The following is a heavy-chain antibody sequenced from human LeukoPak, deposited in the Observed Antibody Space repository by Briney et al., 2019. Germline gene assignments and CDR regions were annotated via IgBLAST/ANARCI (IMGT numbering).Heavy chain of an antibody. CDR2: ISGSGGST. CDR1: GFTFSSYA. Sequence: GGSLRLSCAASGFTFSSYAMSRVRQAPGKGLEWVSAISGSGGSTYYADSVKGRFTISRDNSKNTLYLQRNSLRAEDTAVYYCAKIVRYYYDSSGYRGYFDYWGQGTLVTVSS. CDR3: AKIVRYYYDSSGYRGYFDY. D-gene: IGHD3-22*01. J-gene: IGHJ4*02. V-gene: IGHV3-23*01.